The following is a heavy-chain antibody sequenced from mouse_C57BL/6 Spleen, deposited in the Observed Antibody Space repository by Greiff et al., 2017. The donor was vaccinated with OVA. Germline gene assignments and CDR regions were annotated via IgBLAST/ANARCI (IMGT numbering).Heavy chain of an antibody. CDR3: TRGNYDY. CDR2: IDPENGDT. Sequence: EVQLVESGAELVRPGASVKLSCTASGFNIKDDYMHWVKQRPEQGLEWIGWIDPENGDTEYASKFQGKATITADTSSNTAYLQLSSLTSEDTAVYYCTRGNYDYWGQGTTLTVSS. V-gene: IGHV14-4*01. CDR1: GFNIKDDY. J-gene: IGHJ2*01. D-gene: IGHD2-1*01.